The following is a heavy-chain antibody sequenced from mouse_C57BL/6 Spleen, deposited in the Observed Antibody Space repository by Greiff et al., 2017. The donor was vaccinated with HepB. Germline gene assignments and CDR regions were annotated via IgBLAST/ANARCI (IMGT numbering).Heavy chain of an antibody. Sequence: VQLQQSGAELAKPGASVKLSCKASGYTFTSYWMHWVKQRPGQGLEWIGYINPSSGYTKYNQKFKDKDTLTADKPYSTAYMQLSSLTYEDSAVYYCATNYYGSSYDIGSLDYWGQGTSVTVSS. D-gene: IGHD1-1*01. CDR3: ATNYYGSSYDIGSLDY. V-gene: IGHV1-7*01. J-gene: IGHJ4*01. CDR2: INPSSGYT. CDR1: GYTFTSYW.